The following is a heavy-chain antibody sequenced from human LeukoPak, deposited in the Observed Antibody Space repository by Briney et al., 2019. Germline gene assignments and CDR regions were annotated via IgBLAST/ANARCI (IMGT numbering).Heavy chain of an antibody. D-gene: IGHD2-21*01. CDR1: GGSFSKYG. V-gene: IGHV1-69*01. J-gene: IGHJ3*01. Sequence: SVKVSCKASGGSFSKYGITWVRQAPGQGLEWMGGIMFTFGTTKYAQRFQGRVTISADESTSTAYMEVSSLRSEDTAVYYCARIAYCGADCHAFDVRGQGTMVIVSS. CDR3: ARIAYCGADCHAFDV. CDR2: IMFTFGTT.